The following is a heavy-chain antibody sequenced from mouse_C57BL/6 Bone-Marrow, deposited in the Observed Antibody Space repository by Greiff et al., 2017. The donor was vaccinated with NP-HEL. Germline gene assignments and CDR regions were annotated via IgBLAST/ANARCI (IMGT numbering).Heavy chain of an antibody. J-gene: IGHJ3*01. Sequence: QVQLQQSGPGLVQPSQSLSITCTVSGFSLTSYGVHWVRQSPGKGLEWLGVIWSGGSTDYNAAFISRLSISKDNSKSQVFFEMNSLQADDTAIYYCAREETAQARWFAYWGQGTLVTVSA. CDR1: GFSLTSYG. D-gene: IGHD3-2*02. V-gene: IGHV2-2*01. CDR2: IWSGGST. CDR3: AREETAQARWFAY.